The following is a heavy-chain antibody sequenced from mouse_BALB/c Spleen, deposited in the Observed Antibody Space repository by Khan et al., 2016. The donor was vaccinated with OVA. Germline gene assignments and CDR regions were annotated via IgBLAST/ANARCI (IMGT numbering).Heavy chain of an antibody. D-gene: IGHD2-14*01. V-gene: IGHV1-26*01. CDR2: VNPNNGGT. CDR3: GRGYDVFVY. Sequence: VQLKQSGPDLVKPGASVNISCKASGYSFTLYYMHWVRQSHGKSLECIGRVNPNNGGTSYNQKFKGKATLTVDKSSTTAYMELRSLTSEDSAVYYFGRGYDVFVYWGKGTLVTVSA. J-gene: IGHJ3*01. CDR1: GYSFTLYY.